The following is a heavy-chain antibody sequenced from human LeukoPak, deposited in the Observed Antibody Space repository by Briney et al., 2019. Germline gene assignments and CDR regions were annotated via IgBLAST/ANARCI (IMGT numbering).Heavy chain of an antibody. V-gene: IGHV3-15*01. Sequence: GGSLRLSCAASGFTLSNAWMSWVRQAPGKGLEWVGRIKSETAGGTTDYAAPVKGRFTISRDDSINTLYLQMSSLKTEDTAVYYRTSGFTSTWFYPSDYWGQGTLVIVSS. CDR2: IKSETAGGTT. D-gene: IGHD6-13*01. CDR1: GFTLSNAW. J-gene: IGHJ4*02. CDR3: TSGFTSTWFYPSDY.